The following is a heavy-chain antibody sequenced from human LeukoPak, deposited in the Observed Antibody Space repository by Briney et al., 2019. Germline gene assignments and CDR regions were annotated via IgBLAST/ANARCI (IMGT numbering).Heavy chain of an antibody. D-gene: IGHD5-24*01. Sequence: GAPVKVSCKASGYTLTSYYMHWVRQAPGQGLEWMGIINPSGGSTSYAQKFQGRVTMTRDMSTSTVYMELSSLRSEDTAVYYCASSDGQQFDYWGQGTLVTVSS. CDR3: ASSDGQQFDY. CDR1: GYTLTSYY. J-gene: IGHJ4*02. V-gene: IGHV1-46*01. CDR2: INPSGGST.